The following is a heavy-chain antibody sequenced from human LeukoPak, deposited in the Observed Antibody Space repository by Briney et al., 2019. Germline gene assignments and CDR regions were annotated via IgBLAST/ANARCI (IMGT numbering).Heavy chain of an antibody. D-gene: IGHD3-3*01. V-gene: IGHV3-66*01. CDR1: GFTVSNIY. Sequence: GGSLRLSCAASGFTVSNIYLRWVPQPPGKGLEWVSVIHSGGRTKYADSVRDRFTISRDTAKNTVYLQMNSLSVDDTAAYYCARPESASGYWVHWGQGTLVTVSS. CDR3: ARPESASGYWVH. J-gene: IGHJ4*02. CDR2: IHSGGRT.